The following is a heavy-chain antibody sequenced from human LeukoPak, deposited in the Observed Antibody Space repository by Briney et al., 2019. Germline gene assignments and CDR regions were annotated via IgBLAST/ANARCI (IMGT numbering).Heavy chain of an antibody. D-gene: IGHD6-19*01. CDR3: ARSEQWLVPLDH. J-gene: IGHJ4*02. Sequence: GASVKVSCKASGGTFSSYAISWVRQAPGQGLEWMGGIIPIFGTANYAQKFQGRVTITADESTSTAYMELSSLRSEDTAVYYCARSEQWLVPLDHWGQGTLVTVSS. CDR2: IIPIFGTA. V-gene: IGHV1-69*13. CDR1: GGTFSSYA.